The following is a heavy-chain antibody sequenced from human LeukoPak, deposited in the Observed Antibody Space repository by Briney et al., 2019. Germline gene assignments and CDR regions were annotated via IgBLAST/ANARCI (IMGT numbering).Heavy chain of an antibody. CDR1: GGTFSSYA. D-gene: IGHD3-3*01. V-gene: IGHV1-69*05. Sequence: ASVKVSCKASGGTFSSYAISWVRQAPGQGLEWMGGIIPIFGTANYAQKFQGRVTITTDESTSTAYMELISLRSEDTAVYYCARGDSYYYYMDVWGKGTTVTVSS. CDR3: ARGDSYYYYMDV. J-gene: IGHJ6*03. CDR2: IIPIFGTA.